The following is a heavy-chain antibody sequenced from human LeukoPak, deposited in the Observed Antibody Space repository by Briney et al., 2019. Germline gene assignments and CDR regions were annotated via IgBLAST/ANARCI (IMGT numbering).Heavy chain of an antibody. CDR3: ARVGNTGDAVIIPAAMGFDN. V-gene: IGHV3-48*01. CDR2: MSSTSTTI. Sequence: GGSLRLSCAASGFIFGDYNMNWVRQVPGKGLEWISYMSSTSTTIFYADSVKGRFTISRDNAKNSLYLQMNSLRAEDTAVYFCARVGNTGDAVIIPAAMGFDNWGQGTVVTVSS. CDR1: GFIFGDYN. J-gene: IGHJ4*02. D-gene: IGHD2-2*01.